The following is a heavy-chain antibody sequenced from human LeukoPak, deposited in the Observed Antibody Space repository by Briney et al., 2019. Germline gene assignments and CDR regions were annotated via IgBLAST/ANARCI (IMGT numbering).Heavy chain of an antibody. J-gene: IGHJ6*03. D-gene: IGHD6-6*01. Sequence: GGSLRLSCAASGFTFSSYGMTWVRQAPGKGLEWVSYISSSSSTIYYADSVKGRFTISRDNAKNSLYLQMNSLRAEDTAVYYCARDHSSSSGYYYMGVWGKGTTVTVSS. V-gene: IGHV3-48*01. CDR2: ISSSSSTI. CDR3: ARDHSSSSGYYYMGV. CDR1: GFTFSSYG.